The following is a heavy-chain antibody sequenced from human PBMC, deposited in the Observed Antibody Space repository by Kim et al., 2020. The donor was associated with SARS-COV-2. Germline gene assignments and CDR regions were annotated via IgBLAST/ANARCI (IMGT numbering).Heavy chain of an antibody. D-gene: IGHD3-16*01. CDR2: ISYSGSI. CDR1: GGSISRSSYY. V-gene: IGHV4-39*07. J-gene: IGHJ2*01. Sequence: SETLSLTCTVSGGSISRSSYYWGWIRQPPGKGLEWIGSISYSGSIYYNPSLKSPVTISVDTSKNQFSLKLRSVTAADTAMYDCAASLGDYDGLYFDLWGHGTLVTVSS. CDR3: AASLGDYDGLYFDL.